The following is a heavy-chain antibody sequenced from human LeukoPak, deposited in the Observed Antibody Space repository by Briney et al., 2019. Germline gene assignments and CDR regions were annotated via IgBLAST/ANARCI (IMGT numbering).Heavy chain of an antibody. V-gene: IGHV3-74*03. Sequence: GGSLRLSCAASGFTFSDDWMHWVRQAPGKGLVWVSLIKSDGNSAMYADSVEGRFSISRDNAKNTVYLQMNSLRAEDTAVYFCTREVASAAFDYWGQGTPVTVSS. CDR3: TREVASAAFDY. D-gene: IGHD5-12*01. J-gene: IGHJ4*02. CDR1: GFTFSDDW. CDR2: IKSDGNSA.